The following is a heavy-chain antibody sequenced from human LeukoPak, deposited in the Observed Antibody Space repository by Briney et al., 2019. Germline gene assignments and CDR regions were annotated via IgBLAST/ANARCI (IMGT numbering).Heavy chain of an antibody. CDR2: ISAYNGNT. CDR3: AMYSSGPVFFDY. Sequence: ASVKVSCKASGGTFSSYAISWVRQAPGQGLEWMGWISAYNGNTNYAQKLQGRVTMTTDTSTSTAYMELRSLRSDDTAVYYCAMYSSGPVFFDYWGQGTLVTVSS. CDR1: GGTFSSYA. V-gene: IGHV1-18*01. D-gene: IGHD6-19*01. J-gene: IGHJ4*02.